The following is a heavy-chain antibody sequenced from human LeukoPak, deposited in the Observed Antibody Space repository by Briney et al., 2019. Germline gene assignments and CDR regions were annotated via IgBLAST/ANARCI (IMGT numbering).Heavy chain of an antibody. CDR2: MRYDGSNK. V-gene: IGHV3-30*02. CDR3: ARINMVLGVIDY. CDR1: GFTFSTSG. D-gene: IGHD3-10*01. Sequence: GGSLRLSRAASGFTFSTSGMHWVRQAPGKGLEWVAFMRYDGSNKYYADSVKGRFTISRDNSKKTLYLQMNRLRVEDTAVYYCARINMVLGVIDYWGQGTLVTVSS. J-gene: IGHJ4*02.